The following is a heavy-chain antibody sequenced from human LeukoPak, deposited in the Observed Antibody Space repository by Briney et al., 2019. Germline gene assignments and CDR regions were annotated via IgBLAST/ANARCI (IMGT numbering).Heavy chain of an antibody. D-gene: IGHD6-6*01. CDR3: ARAEYSSSSDAFDI. Sequence: ASVKVSCKASGYTFTGYYMHWVRQAPGQGLEWMGWISAYNGNTNYAQKLQGRVTMTTDTSTSTAYMELRSLRSDDTAVYYCARAEYSSSSDAFDIWGQGTMVTVSS. CDR2: ISAYNGNT. CDR1: GYTFTGYY. V-gene: IGHV1-18*04. J-gene: IGHJ3*02.